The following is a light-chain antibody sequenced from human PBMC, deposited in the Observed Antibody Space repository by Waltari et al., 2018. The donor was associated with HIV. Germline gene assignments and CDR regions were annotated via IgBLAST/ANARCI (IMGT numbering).Light chain of an antibody. CDR1: QSLMYTDGKSY. Sequence: EVLLTQSPLSLPVTLGQSASIPCKSNQSLMYTDGKSYIFWFVGRPGRPPRRLFYQVSHRDFGVPGRFSASGSDADFTLKISRVEAKDAGNYFCMQVMHWPHTSGQRTKL. J-gene: IGKJ2*01. CDR2: QVS. V-gene: IGKV2-30*01. CDR3: MQVMHWPHT.